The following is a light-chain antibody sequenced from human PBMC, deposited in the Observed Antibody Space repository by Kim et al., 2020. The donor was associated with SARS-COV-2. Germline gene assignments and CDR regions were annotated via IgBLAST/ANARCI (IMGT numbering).Light chain of an antibody. CDR2: GSN. V-gene: IGLV1-44*01. Sequence: GQRVTIACSGGSSNIGSKTVNGYQQLPGTAPKLLMYGSNQRPSGVPDRFSGSKSGTSASLAISGLQSEDEADYYCAAWDDSLNGPVFGGGTQLTVL. CDR3: AAWDDSLNGPV. CDR1: SSNIGSKT. J-gene: IGLJ3*02.